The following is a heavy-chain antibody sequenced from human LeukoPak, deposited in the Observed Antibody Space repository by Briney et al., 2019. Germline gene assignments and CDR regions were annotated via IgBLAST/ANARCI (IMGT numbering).Heavy chain of an antibody. Sequence: SETLSLTCGVSGDSISSDGHSWSWIRQPPGKGLEGVGYIYHSGAAYHNPSLKSRLALSVDTSNNQFSLRLRSVTAADTAVYYCVRGVGGEYFYFDRWGQGALVTVSA. D-gene: IGHD1-26*01. CDR1: GDSISSDGHS. V-gene: IGHV4-30-4*07. J-gene: IGHJ4*02. CDR2: IYHSGAA. CDR3: VRGVGGEYFYFDR.